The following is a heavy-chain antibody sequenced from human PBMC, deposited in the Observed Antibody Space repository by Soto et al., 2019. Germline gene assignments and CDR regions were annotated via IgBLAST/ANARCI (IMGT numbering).Heavy chain of an antibody. Sequence: GGSLRLSCAASGFTFSSYAMSWVRQAPGKGLEWVSAISGSGSSTYYADSVKGRFTISRDNSKNTLYLQMNSLRAEDTAVYYCAKGRRNLVAADLDDWGQGTLVTVSS. CDR2: ISGSGSST. CDR1: GFTFSSYA. D-gene: IGHD2-15*01. V-gene: IGHV3-23*01. J-gene: IGHJ4*02. CDR3: AKGRRNLVAADLDD.